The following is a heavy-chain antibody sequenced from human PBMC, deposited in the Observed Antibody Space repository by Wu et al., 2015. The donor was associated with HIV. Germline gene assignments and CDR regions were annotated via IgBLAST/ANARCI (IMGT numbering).Heavy chain of an antibody. Sequence: QVQLVQSGAEVKKPGSSVKVSCKASGGTFSSYAISWGATGPLDKGLSGWGGIIPIFGTANYAQKFQGRVTITADESTSTAYMELSSLRSEDTAVYYCARGPMYSRIDYWGQGTLVTVSS. CDR3: ARGPMYSRIDY. D-gene: IGHD6-13*01. V-gene: IGHV1-69*12. J-gene: IGHJ4*02. CDR1: GGTFSSYA. CDR2: IIPIFGTA.